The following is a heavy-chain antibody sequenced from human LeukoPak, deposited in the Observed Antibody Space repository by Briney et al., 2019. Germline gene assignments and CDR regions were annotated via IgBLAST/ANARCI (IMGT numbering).Heavy chain of an antibody. CDR3: ARDLEPVLLWFGESYD. CDR2: ISGSGGST. D-gene: IGHD3-10*01. Sequence: GGSLRLSCAASGFTFSSYAMSWVRQAPGKGLEWVSAISGSGGSTYYADSVKGRFTISRDNSKNTLYLQMNSLRAEDTAVYYCARDLEPVLLWFGESYDWGQGTLVTVSS. V-gene: IGHV3-23*01. J-gene: IGHJ4*02. CDR1: GFTFSSYA.